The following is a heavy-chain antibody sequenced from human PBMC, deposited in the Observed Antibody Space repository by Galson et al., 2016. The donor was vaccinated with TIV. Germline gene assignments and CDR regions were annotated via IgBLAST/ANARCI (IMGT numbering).Heavy chain of an antibody. CDR2: FYHSGST. Sequence: LSLTCTVSGDFNTSYYWNWIRQSPGKGLEWIGYFYHSGSTKYNPSLGSRVTISVDMSKDQFSLKMTSVTAADTAVYYCARHDLWYYVGSWGQGALVIVSS. CDR1: GDFNTSYY. CDR3: ARHDLWYYVGS. D-gene: IGHD2-8*02. V-gene: IGHV4-59*08. J-gene: IGHJ4*02.